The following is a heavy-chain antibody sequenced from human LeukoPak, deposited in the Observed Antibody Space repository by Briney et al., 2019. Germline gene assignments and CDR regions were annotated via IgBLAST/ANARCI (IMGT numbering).Heavy chain of an antibody. CDR3: ARGSYGGIDYYYGMDV. J-gene: IGHJ6*02. D-gene: IGHD4-23*01. V-gene: IGHV3-33*01. CDR1: GFTFRSYG. CDR2: IWYDGSNK. Sequence: PGGSLRLSCAASGFTFRSYGMHWVRQAPGEGLEWVAVIWYDGSNKNYADSVKGRFTISRDNSKNTLYLQMNSLRAGDTAVYYCARGSYGGIDYYYGMDVWGQGTTVTVSS.